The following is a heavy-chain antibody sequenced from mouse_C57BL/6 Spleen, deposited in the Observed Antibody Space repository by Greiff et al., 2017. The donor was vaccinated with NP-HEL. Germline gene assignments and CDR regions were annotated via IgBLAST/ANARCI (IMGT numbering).Heavy chain of an antibody. V-gene: IGHV1-81*01. CDR2: IYPRSGNT. CDR1: GYTFTSYG. D-gene: IGHD1-1*01. J-gene: IGHJ2*01. CDR3: ARYTITTVVAAYYFDY. Sequence: VMLVESGAELARPGASVKLSCKASGYTFTSYGISWVKQRTGQGLEWIGEIYPRSGNTYYNEKFKGKATLTADKSSSTAYMELRSLTSEDSAVYFCARYTITTVVAAYYFDYWGQGTTLTVSS.